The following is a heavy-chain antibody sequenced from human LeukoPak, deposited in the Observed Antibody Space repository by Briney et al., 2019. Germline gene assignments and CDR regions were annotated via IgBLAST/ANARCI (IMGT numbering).Heavy chain of an antibody. Sequence: GASVKVSCKASGYTFTSYDINWVRQATGQGLEWMGWMNPNSGNTGYAQKFQGRVTMTRNTSISTAYMELSSLRSEDTAVYYCARRVPAASWGVLKYNWFDPWGQGTLVTVSS. CDR1: GYTFTSYD. CDR3: ARRVPAASWGVLKYNWFDP. D-gene: IGHD2-2*01. J-gene: IGHJ5*02. V-gene: IGHV1-8*01. CDR2: MNPNSGNT.